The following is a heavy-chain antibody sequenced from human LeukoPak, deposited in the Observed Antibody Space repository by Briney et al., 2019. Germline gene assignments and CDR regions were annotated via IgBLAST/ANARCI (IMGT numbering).Heavy chain of an antibody. CDR2: IYYSGST. V-gene: IGHV4-39*01. CDR1: GGSISSRSYY. Sequence: SETLSLTCTVSGGSISSRSYYWGWTRQPPGKGLEWIGSIYYSGSTYYNPSLQSRVTISVDTSKNQFSLKLSSVTAADTAVYYCARGPRSSRPWYFDLWGRGTLVTVSS. D-gene: IGHD6-13*01. J-gene: IGHJ2*01. CDR3: ARGPRSSRPWYFDL.